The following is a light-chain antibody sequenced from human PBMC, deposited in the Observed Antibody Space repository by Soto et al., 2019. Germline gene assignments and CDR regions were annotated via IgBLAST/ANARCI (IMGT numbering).Light chain of an antibody. CDR3: QQRTNWPLT. Sequence: EIVLTQSPVNLSLSPGERATLSCRASQSVATFLAWYQQKPGQAPRLLIFDASNRAPGIPDRFNGSGSGKAFPLTITSLELEDFAVYYCQQRTNWPLTFGGGTKVEV. CDR2: DAS. CDR1: QSVATF. J-gene: IGKJ4*01. V-gene: IGKV3-11*01.